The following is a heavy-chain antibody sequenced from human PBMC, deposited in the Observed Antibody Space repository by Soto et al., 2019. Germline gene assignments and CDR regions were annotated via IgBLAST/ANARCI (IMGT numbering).Heavy chain of an antibody. CDR2: IYYSGST. V-gene: IGHV4-59*12. Sequence: PSETLSLTCTVSGGSISSYYWIWIRQPPGKGLEWIGYIYYSGSTNYNPSLKSRVTISVDTSKNQFSLKLSSVTAADTAVYYCARGLRTTRFDYWGQGTLVTVSS. J-gene: IGHJ4*02. CDR3: ARGLRTTRFDY. CDR1: GGSISSYY. D-gene: IGHD2-15*01.